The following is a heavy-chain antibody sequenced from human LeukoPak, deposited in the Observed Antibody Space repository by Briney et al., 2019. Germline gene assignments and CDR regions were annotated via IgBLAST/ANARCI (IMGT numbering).Heavy chain of an antibody. V-gene: IGHV3-23*01. CDR1: GITLSSHV. D-gene: IGHD5-24*01. CDR3: AKGGEATMRDGYNYYYYYMEV. CDR2: ISFSGGHT. Sequence: PLGSLRLSCATSGITLSSHVMSWVSQAPGTGLEWVSLISFSGGHTYYGDSVKGRYTISRDNYKNTFYLQMNSLRADDTAVYYCAKGGEATMRDGYNYYYYYMEVWGKGTTVTVSS. J-gene: IGHJ6*03.